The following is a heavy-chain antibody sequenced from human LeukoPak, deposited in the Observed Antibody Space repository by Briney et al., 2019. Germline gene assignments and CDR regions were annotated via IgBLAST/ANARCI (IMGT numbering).Heavy chain of an antibody. V-gene: IGHV3-21*01. CDR1: GFTFSSYS. CDR2: ISSSSSYI. D-gene: IGHD6-13*01. Sequence: TGGSLRLSCAASGFTFSSYSMNWVRHAPGKGLEWVSSISSSSSYIYYADSVKGRFTISRDNAKNSLYLQMNSLRAEDTAVYYCAREGIAAAGIDYWGQGTLVTVSS. J-gene: IGHJ4*02. CDR3: AREGIAAAGIDY.